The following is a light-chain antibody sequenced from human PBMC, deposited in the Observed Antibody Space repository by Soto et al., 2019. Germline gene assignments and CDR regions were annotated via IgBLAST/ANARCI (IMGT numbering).Light chain of an antibody. Sequence: EIVLTQSPATLSLSPGERATLSCRASQSVSSYLAWYQQKPGQAPRLLIYDASNRATGIPARFSGSGSGTDFTLTISRLEPEDVAVYYCQQYGSSPTWTFGQGTKVDIK. CDR3: QQYGSSPTWT. CDR1: QSVSSY. J-gene: IGKJ1*01. V-gene: IGKV3-20*01. CDR2: DAS.